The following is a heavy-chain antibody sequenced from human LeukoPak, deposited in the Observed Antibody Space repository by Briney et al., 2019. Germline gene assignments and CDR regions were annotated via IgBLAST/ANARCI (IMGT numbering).Heavy chain of an antibody. CDR3: ARGEAAPAPVYYYYMDV. D-gene: IGHD6-6*01. CDR1: GGSFSGYY. J-gene: IGHJ6*03. V-gene: IGHV4-34*01. CDR2: INHSGST. Sequence: SETLSLTCAVYGGSFSGYYWSWIRQPPGKGLEWIGEINHSGSTNYNPSLKSRVTISVDTSKNQFSLKLSSVTAADTAVYYCARGEAAPAPVYYYYMDVWGKGTTVTVSS.